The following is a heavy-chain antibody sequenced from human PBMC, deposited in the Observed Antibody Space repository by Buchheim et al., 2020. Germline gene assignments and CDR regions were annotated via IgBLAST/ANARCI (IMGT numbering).Heavy chain of an antibody. CDR3: ARDRAGDYDIMTGTYFYGVDV. CDR2: ISYTGNT. Sequence: HVRLQESGPGLVKPSETLSLTCPVSGGSVDSRTYHWTWIRQAPGQGLEWIGHISYTGNTNYSPSLTSRATISIDTSKNQFSLKLTSATAADTAVYYCARDRAGDYDIMTGTYFYGVDVWGQGTT. V-gene: IGHV4-61*01. CDR1: GGSVDSRTYH. J-gene: IGHJ6*02. D-gene: IGHD3-9*01.